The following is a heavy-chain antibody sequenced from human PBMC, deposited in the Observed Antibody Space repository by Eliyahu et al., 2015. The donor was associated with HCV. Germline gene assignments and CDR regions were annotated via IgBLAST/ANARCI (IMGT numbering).Heavy chain of an antibody. V-gene: IGHV1-2*02. CDR3: ARTAYYYDSSGYYSY. CDR2: INPNSGGT. CDR1: GYTFTGYY. J-gene: IGHJ4*02. Sequence: QVQLVQSGAEVKKPGASVKVSCKASGYTFTGYYMHWVRQAPGQGLEWMGWINPNSGGTNYAQKFQGRVTMTRDTSISTAYMELSRLRSDDTAVYYCARTAYYYDSSGYYSYWGQGTLVTVSS. D-gene: IGHD3-22*01.